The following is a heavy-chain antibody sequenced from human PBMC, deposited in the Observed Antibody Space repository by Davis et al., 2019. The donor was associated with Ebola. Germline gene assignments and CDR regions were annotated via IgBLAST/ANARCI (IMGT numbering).Heavy chain of an antibody. CDR2: INPNGGDT. V-gene: IGHV1-2*04. J-gene: IGHJ4*02. D-gene: IGHD2-15*01. CDR1: EYIFSNYA. CDR3: ARVGCSDGDCYFDF. Sequence: AASVKVSCKASEYIFSNYAMHWVRQAPGQGLEWMGWINPNGGDTNFAQKLPGWVTMTRDTSISTAYMELSRLTSDDTAVYYCARVGCSDGDCYFDFWGQGTLVTVSS.